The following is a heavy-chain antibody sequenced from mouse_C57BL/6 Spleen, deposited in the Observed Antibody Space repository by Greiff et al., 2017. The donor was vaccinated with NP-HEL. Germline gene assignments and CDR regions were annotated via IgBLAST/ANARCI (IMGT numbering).Heavy chain of an antibody. J-gene: IGHJ4*01. CDR1: GFSLTSYA. D-gene: IGHD2-4*01. CDR3: ARPAYDYDLLGNYAMDY. Sequence: VQRVESGPGLVAPSQSLSITCTVSGFSLTSYAISWVRQPPGKGLEWLGVIWTGGGTNYNSALKSRLSISKDNSKSQVFLKMNSLQTDDTARYYCARPAYDYDLLGNYAMDYWGQGTSVTVSS. CDR2: IWTGGGT. V-gene: IGHV2-9-1*01.